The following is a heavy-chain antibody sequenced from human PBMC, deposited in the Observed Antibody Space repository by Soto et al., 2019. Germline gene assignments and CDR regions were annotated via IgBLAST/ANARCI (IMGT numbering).Heavy chain of an antibody. CDR3: ARDVDYYDSSGRLGVWFDP. CDR1: GGSISSYY. Sequence: NPSETLSLTCTVSGGSISSYYWSWIRQPPGKGLEWIGYIYYSGSTNYNPSLKSRVTISVDTSKNQFSLKLSSVTAADTAVYYCARDVDYYDSSGRLGVWFDPWGQGTLVTVSS. V-gene: IGHV4-59*01. CDR2: IYYSGST. J-gene: IGHJ5*02. D-gene: IGHD3-22*01.